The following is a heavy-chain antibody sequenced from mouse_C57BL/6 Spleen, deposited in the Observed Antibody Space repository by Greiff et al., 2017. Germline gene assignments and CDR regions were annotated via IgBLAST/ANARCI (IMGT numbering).Heavy chain of an antibody. CDR3: ARGIHYYGSSYGGYFDY. CDR1: GFTFSSYA. D-gene: IGHD1-1*01. CDR2: ISDGGSYT. Sequence: EVQGVESGGGLVKPGGSLKLSCAASGFTFSSYAMSWVRQTPEKRLEWVATISDGGSYTYYPDNVKGRFTISRDNAKNNLYLQMSHLKSEDTAMYYCARGIHYYGSSYGGYFDYWGQGTTLTVSS. V-gene: IGHV5-4*01. J-gene: IGHJ2*01.